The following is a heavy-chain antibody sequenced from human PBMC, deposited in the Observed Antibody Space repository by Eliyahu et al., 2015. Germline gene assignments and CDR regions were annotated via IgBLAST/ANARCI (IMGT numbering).Heavy chain of an antibody. J-gene: IGHJ5*02. V-gene: IGHV1-18*01. Sequence: QVQLVQSGAEVKKPGASVKVSCXASGYTFTNYGINWVRQAPGQGLEXMGWISAYNGKTNYAQKVQGRVTMTTDTSTRTAYMELRSLRSDDTAVYYCARDGFLGYISSSGWFDPWGQGTLVTVSS. CDR3: ARDGFLGYISSSGWFDP. CDR2: ISAYNGKT. D-gene: IGHD6-6*01. CDR1: GYTFTNYG.